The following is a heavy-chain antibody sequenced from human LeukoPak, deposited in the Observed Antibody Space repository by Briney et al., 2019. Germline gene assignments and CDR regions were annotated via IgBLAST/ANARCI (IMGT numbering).Heavy chain of an antibody. CDR1: GFHFSSYG. V-gene: IGHV3-23*01. CDR2: ISGSGGST. J-gene: IGHJ4*02. D-gene: IGHD3-22*01. Sequence: PGGSLRLSCAASGFHFSSYGMSWVRQAPGKGLEWVSGISGSGGSTYYADSVKGRFTISRDNSKNTLYLQMNSLRAEDTAVYYCARDPDYYYDSSGYPYWGQGTLVTVSS. CDR3: ARDPDYYYDSSGYPY.